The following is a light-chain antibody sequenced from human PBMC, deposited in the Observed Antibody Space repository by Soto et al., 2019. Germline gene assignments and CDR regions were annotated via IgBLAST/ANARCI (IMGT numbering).Light chain of an antibody. CDR3: TSYAANNNLV. Sequence: QSVLTQTPSASGSPGQSVTISCTGTSSDVGAYNYVSWHQQHPGKAPKLIIYEVNNRPSGVPDRFSGSKSGNTASLTVSRLQAEDEADYYCTSYAANNNLVFGGGTKLTVL. CDR2: EVN. J-gene: IGLJ3*02. V-gene: IGLV2-8*01. CDR1: SSDVGAYNY.